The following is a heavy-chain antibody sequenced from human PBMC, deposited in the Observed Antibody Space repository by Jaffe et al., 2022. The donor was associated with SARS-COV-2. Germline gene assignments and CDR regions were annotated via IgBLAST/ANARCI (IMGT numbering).Heavy chain of an antibody. J-gene: IGHJ6*02. V-gene: IGHV3-7*03. D-gene: IGHD2-8*01. Sequence: EVQLVESGGGLVQPGGSLRLSCAASGFTFSSYWMSWVRQAPGKGLEWVANIKQDGSEKYYVDSVKGRFTISRDNAKNSLYLQMNSLRAEDTAVYYCARDIGFYCTNGVCYQNYYYYGMDVWGQGTTVTVSS. CDR2: IKQDGSEK. CDR1: GFTFSSYW. CDR3: ARDIGFYCTNGVCYQNYYYYGMDV.